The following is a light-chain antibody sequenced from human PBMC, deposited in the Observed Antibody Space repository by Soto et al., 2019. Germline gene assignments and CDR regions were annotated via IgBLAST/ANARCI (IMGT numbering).Light chain of an antibody. Sequence: IKMTQSPSTLSASVGDRVTITCRASQSFSGWLAWYQQKPGKAPKLLICDASSLESGVPSRFSGSGSGTEFTLTISSLQPEDLATYYCQHYNPYSAWTVGQGTKV. V-gene: IGKV1-5*01. J-gene: IGKJ1*01. CDR3: QHYNPYSAWT. CDR1: QSFSGW. CDR2: DAS.